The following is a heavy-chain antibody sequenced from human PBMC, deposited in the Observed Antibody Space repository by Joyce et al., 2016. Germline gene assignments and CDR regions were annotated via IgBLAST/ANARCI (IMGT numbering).Heavy chain of an antibody. CDR2: IRSTNSII. CDR1: GFTFSTYS. J-gene: IGHJ4*02. V-gene: IGHV3-48*02. D-gene: IGHD2/OR15-2a*01. CDR3: ARDRFYAFDY. Sequence: EVQLVESGGGLVQPGGSLRLSCAASGFTFSTYSMNWVRQAPGKGLEWVSYIRSTNSIINYADSVKGRFTISRDNAKNSLYLQMNSLRDEDTAVYYCARDRFYAFDYWGQGTLVTVSS.